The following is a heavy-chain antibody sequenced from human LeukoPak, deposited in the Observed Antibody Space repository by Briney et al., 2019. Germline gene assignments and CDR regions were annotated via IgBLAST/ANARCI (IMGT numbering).Heavy chain of an antibody. J-gene: IGHJ4*02. CDR1: GGSISGSSYY. D-gene: IGHD5-18*01. V-gene: IGHV4-39*07. CDR3: ARAKYSYGYWYFDY. Sequence: SETLSLTCTVSGGSISGSSYYWGWIRQPPGKGLEWIGSIYYSGSTYYNPSLKSRVTISVDTSKNQFSLKLSSVTAADTAVYYCARAKYSYGYWYFDYWGQGTLVTVSS. CDR2: IYYSGST.